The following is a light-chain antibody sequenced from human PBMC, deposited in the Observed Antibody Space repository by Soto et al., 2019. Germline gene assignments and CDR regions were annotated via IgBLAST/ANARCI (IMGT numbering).Light chain of an antibody. J-gene: IGLJ1*01. V-gene: IGLV2-14*01. Sequence: HSLLTQPASLSGCPGQSITSCRTGTRSVVGGYNFVSWYQQHPDKAPKLMIYDVTNRPSGVSNRFSGSKSGNTASLTISGLQAEDEADYYCSSYTSISTYVFGTGTKVT. CDR3: SSYTSISTYV. CDR2: DVT. CDR1: RSVVGGYNF.